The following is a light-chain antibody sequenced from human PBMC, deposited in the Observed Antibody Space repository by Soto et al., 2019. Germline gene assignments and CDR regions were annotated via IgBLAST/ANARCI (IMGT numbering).Light chain of an antibody. V-gene: IGLV1-47*01. CDR1: SSNIGSNY. J-gene: IGLJ7*01. Sequence: QSVLTQPPSASGTPGQRVTISCSGSSSNIGSNYVYWYQQFPGTAPKLLIYRDYQRPSGVPDRFSGSKSGTSASLAISGLRYEDEADYYCAAWDDSLSDAVFGGGTQLTVL. CDR2: RDY. CDR3: AAWDDSLSDAV.